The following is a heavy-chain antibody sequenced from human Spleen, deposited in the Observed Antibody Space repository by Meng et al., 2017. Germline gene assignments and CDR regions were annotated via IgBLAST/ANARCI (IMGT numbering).Heavy chain of an antibody. CDR1: GYTFTTYN. Sequence: QVQLVQSGAEVKMPGASVRVSCKASGYTFTTYNIYWVRQVPGQRPEWMGWVNAGNSNTEYSEKFRGRVTMTRDRSATTAYMELSRLRSEDTALYYCARRYCSGGSCYPDYWGQGTLVTVSS. J-gene: IGHJ4*02. CDR3: ARRYCSGGSCYPDY. CDR2: VNAGNSNT. D-gene: IGHD2-15*01. V-gene: IGHV1-3*01.